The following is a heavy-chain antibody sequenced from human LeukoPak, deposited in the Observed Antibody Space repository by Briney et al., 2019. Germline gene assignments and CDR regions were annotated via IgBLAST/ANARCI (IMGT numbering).Heavy chain of an antibody. CDR3: ALPNADPYYDILTVPGDV. D-gene: IGHD3-9*01. Sequence: PGGSLRLSCSASGFTFSSYAISWVRQAPGQGLEWMGGIIPIFGTANYAQKFQGRVTITADESTSTAYMELSSLRSEDTAVYYCALPNADPYYDILTVPGDVWGQGTTVTVSS. CDR1: GFTFSSYA. CDR2: IIPIFGTA. J-gene: IGHJ6*02. V-gene: IGHV1-69*01.